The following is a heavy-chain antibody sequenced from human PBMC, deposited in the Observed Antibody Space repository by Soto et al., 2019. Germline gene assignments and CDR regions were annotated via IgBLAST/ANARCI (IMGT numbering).Heavy chain of an antibody. D-gene: IGHD3-10*01. V-gene: IGHV4-31*03. CDR2: IYYSGST. CDR3: ARDSRGYYYGSGSPLYGMDV. J-gene: IGHJ6*02. Sequence: SETLSLTCTVSGGSISSGGYYWSWIRQHPGKGLEWIGYIYYSGSTYYNPSLKSRVTISVDTSKNQFSLKLSPVTAADTAVYYCARDSRGYYYGSGSPLYGMDVWGQGTTVTVSS. CDR1: GGSISSGGYY.